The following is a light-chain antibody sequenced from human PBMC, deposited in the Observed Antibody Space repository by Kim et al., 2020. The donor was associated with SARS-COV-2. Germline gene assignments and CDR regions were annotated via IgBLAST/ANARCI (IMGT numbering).Light chain of an antibody. V-gene: IGKV1-27*01. J-gene: IGKJ1*01. Sequence: ASVGDRVTITCRASQDIANSLAWYQQKPGKVPKVLIYAASTLQSGVPSRFGGSGSGTEFTLTIGSLQTEDVATYYCQKYNSAPWTFGPGTKVDIK. CDR1: QDIANS. CDR2: AAS. CDR3: QKYNSAPWT.